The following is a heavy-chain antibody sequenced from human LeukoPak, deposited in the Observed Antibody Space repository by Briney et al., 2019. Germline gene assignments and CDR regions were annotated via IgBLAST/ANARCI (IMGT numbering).Heavy chain of an antibody. CDR1: GASITNNTYY. CDR3: AKRKGVWGNYFDP. V-gene: IGHV4-39*01. D-gene: IGHD3-16*01. CDR2: ISYSGST. Sequence: NASETLSLTCSVSGASITNNTYYWGWFRQPPGKRLEWVGSISYSGSTYYNPSLKSRLTIFVDTSKNQFSLRLNSVTAADTALYYCAKRKGVWGNYFDPWGQGILVTVSS. J-gene: IGHJ5*02.